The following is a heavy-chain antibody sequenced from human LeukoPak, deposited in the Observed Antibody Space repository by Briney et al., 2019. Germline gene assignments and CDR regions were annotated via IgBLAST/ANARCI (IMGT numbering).Heavy chain of an antibody. D-gene: IGHD4-17*01. J-gene: IGHJ4*02. Sequence: KTGGSLRLSCAASGFTFSSYSMNWVRQAPGKGLEWVSSISSSSSYIYYADSVKGRFTISRDNAKNSLYLQMNSLRAEDTAVYYCARAVDMTTDFDYWGQGTLVTVSS. CDR3: ARAVDMTTDFDY. V-gene: IGHV3-21*01. CDR1: GFTFSSYS. CDR2: ISSSSSYI.